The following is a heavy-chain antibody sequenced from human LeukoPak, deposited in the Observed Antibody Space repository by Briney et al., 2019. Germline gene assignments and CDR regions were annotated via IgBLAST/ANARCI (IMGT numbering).Heavy chain of an antibody. V-gene: IGHV4-39*02. D-gene: IGHD1-26*01. J-gene: IGHJ3*02. Sequence: SETLSLTCTVSGGSISSSSYYWGWIRQPPGKGLEWIGSIDYSGSTYYNPALKRRVTISVDTSKNQFSLKLSSVTAADPAVYYCPRDPIVGATVGAFDIWGQGTMVTVSS. CDR2: IDYSGST. CDR3: PRDPIVGATVGAFDI. CDR1: GGSISSSSYY.